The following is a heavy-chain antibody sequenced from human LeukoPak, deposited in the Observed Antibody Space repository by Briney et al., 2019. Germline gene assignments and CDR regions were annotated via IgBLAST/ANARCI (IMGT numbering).Heavy chain of an antibody. CDR2: ISAYNSNT. Sequence: ASVKVSCKASGYTFTCYYMHWVRQAPGQGLEWMGWISAYNSNTKYAQKLQGRVTMTTDTSTSTAYMELRSLRSDDTAVYYCARDYYDSSGYLPFDYWGQGTLVTVSS. J-gene: IGHJ4*02. CDR3: ARDYYDSSGYLPFDY. V-gene: IGHV1-18*04. CDR1: GYTFTCYY. D-gene: IGHD3-22*01.